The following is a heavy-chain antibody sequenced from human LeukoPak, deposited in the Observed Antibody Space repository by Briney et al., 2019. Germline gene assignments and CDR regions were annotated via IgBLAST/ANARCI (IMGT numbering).Heavy chain of an antibody. CDR2: IYSGGST. CDR1: GFTVSSNY. V-gene: IGHV3-53*01. D-gene: IGHD3-16*01. Sequence: GGSLRLSCAASGFTVSSNYMSWVRQAQGKGLEWVSVIYSGGSTYYTDSVKGRFTISRDNSKNTLYLQMNSLRAEDTAVYYCAREHLTFGGVIDYWGQGTLVTVSS. J-gene: IGHJ4*02. CDR3: AREHLTFGGVIDY.